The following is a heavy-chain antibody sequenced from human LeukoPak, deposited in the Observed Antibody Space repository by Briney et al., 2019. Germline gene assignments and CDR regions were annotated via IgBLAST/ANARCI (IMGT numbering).Heavy chain of an antibody. V-gene: IGHV4-39*01. D-gene: IGHD1-7*01. Sequence: SETLSLTCAASGGSISTTDYYWGWIRQPPGKGLEWIGGIYYGGSTYYNPSLKSRVTVSVDTSKNQFSLKLTSVAAADTAVYYCARGALELIQDLDYWGQGTLVTVSS. CDR1: GGSISTTDYY. CDR3: ARGALELIQDLDY. J-gene: IGHJ4*02. CDR2: IYYGGST.